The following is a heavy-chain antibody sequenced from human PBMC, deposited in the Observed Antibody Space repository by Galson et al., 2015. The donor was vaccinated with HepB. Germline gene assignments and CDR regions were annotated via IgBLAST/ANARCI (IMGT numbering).Heavy chain of an antibody. CDR2: ISSSSSYI. V-gene: IGHV3-21*01. D-gene: IGHD3-22*01. CDR1: GFTFSSYS. CDR3: AQSLEGYYYDSRGVNY. J-gene: IGHJ4*02. Sequence: SLRLSCAASGFTFSSYSMNWVRQAPGKGLEWVSSISSSSSYIYYADSVKGRFTISRDNAKNSLYLQMNSLRAEDTAVYYCAQSLEGYYYDSRGVNYWGQGTLVTVSS.